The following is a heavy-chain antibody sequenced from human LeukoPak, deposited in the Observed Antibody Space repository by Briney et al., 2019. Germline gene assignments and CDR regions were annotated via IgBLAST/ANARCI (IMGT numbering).Heavy chain of an antibody. D-gene: IGHD3-22*01. V-gene: IGHV1-2*02. Sequence: ASVKVSCKASGYTFTGYYMHWVRQAPGQGLEWMGWINPNSGGTNYAQKFQGRVTMTRDTPISTAYMELSRLRSDDTAVYYCARDLVHTSSGYNNYVDYWGQGTLVTVSS. CDR3: ARDLVHTSSGYNNYVDY. CDR1: GYTFTGYY. J-gene: IGHJ4*02. CDR2: INPNSGGT.